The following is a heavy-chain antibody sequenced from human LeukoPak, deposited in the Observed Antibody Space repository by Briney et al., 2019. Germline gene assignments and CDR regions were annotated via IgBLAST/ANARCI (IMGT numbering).Heavy chain of an antibody. CDR2: IYYSGST. CDR1: GGSISSSSYY. CDR3: ASFYCSGGSCYQYYSYYYMDV. D-gene: IGHD2-15*01. V-gene: IGHV4-39*01. J-gene: IGHJ6*03. Sequence: KSSETLSLTCTVSGGSISSSSYYWGWIRQPPGKGLEWIGSIYYSGSTYYNPSLKSRVTISVDTSKNQFSLKLSSVTAADTAVYYCASFYCSGGSCYQYYSYYYMDVWGKGTTVTISS.